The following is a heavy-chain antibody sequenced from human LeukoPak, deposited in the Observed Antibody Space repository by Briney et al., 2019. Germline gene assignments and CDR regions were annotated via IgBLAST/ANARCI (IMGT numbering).Heavy chain of an antibody. D-gene: IGHD3-10*01. CDR3: ARDGMYGSSSYYYYMDV. CDR2: IKSDGSST. J-gene: IGHJ6*03. Sequence: GGSLRLSCAASGFTFSTYWIQWVRQAPGKGLVWVSRIKSDGSSTNYADSVKGRFTISRDNAKNTLYLQMNSLRAEDTAVYYCARDGMYGSSSYYYYMDVWGKGTTVTVSS. V-gene: IGHV3-74*01. CDR1: GFTFSTYW.